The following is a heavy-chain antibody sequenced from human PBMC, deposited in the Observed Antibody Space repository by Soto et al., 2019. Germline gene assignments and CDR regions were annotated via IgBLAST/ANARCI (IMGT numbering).Heavy chain of an antibody. Sequence: QITLKESGPTLVKPTQTLTLTCTFSGFSLSTSGVGVGWIRQPPGKALEWLALICSDDDKRYSPSLKSRLTITKETSNNLVVLTMTNMDPVDTATYYCAHSDWRLPFDYWGQGTLVTVSS. D-gene: IGHD5-12*01. CDR1: GFSLSTSGVG. CDR3: AHSDWRLPFDY. J-gene: IGHJ4*02. CDR2: ICSDDDK. V-gene: IGHV2-5*02.